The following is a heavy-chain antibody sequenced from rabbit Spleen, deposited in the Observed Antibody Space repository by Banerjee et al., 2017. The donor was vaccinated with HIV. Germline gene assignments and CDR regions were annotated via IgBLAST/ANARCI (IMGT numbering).Heavy chain of an antibody. D-gene: IGHD4-1*01. CDR2: IDPIFGIT. Sequence: QEQLVESGGGLVKPGGSLRLSCKASGFDFGNYGVTWVRQAPGKGLEWIGYIDPIFGITYYANWVNGRFSISRENTQNTVFLQVTSLTAADTATYFCAREAAYYFVFWGPGTLVTVS. V-gene: IGHV1S47*01. J-gene: IGHJ4*01. CDR1: GFDFGNYG. CDR3: AREAAYYFVF.